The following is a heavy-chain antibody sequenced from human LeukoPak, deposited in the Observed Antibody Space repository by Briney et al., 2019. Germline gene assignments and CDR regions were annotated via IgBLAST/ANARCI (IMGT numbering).Heavy chain of an antibody. CDR3: ARKAWDSSGYYCLDY. V-gene: IGHV3-48*02. J-gene: IGHJ4*02. CDR2: ICGTSGTI. D-gene: IGHD3-22*01. Sequence: PGGSLRLSCAASGFTFSSYSMNWVRQAPGKGLEWVSYICGTSGTIYYADSVKGRFTVSRDNAKNSLYLQMNSLRDEDTAVYFCARKAWDSSGYYCLDYWGQGTLVTVSS. CDR1: GFTFSSYS.